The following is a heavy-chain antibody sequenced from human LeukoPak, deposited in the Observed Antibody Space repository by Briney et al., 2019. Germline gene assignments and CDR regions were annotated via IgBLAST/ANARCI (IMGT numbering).Heavy chain of an antibody. V-gene: IGHV4-4*07. Sequence: SDTLSLTCTVSGGAISSYYWSWIRQPAGKGLEWIGRIHTSGSTNYNPSLKSRVTMSVDTSKNQFSLKLSSVTAADTAVYYCARDTGAVAGRFDPWGQGTLVTVSS. CDR1: GGAISSYY. J-gene: IGHJ5*02. D-gene: IGHD6-13*01. CDR2: IHTSGST. CDR3: ARDTGAVAGRFDP.